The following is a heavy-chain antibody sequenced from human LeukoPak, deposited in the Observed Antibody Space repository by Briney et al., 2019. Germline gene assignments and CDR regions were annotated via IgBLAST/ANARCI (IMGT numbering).Heavy chain of an antibody. CDR3: ARDLSMTTVTLDY. Sequence: GGSLRLSCAASGFTFSNYAMHWVRQAPGKGLEWVAVIWYDGSNRYYADSVKGRFTISRGSSKNTLYLQMNSLRAEDTAIYYCARDLSMTTVTLDYWGQGTLVTVSS. D-gene: IGHD4-17*01. CDR2: IWYDGSNR. CDR1: GFTFSNYA. V-gene: IGHV3-33*01. J-gene: IGHJ4*02.